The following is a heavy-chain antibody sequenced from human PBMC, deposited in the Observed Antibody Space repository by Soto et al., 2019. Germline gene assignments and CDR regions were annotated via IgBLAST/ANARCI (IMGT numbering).Heavy chain of an antibody. V-gene: IGHV3-23*01. D-gene: IGHD3-10*01. J-gene: IGHJ4*02. CDR2: ISGSGGST. CDR3: AKEAAPYLLSCASASDDY. Sequence: EVQLLESGGGLVQPGGSLRLSCAASGFTFSSYAMSWVRQAPGKGLEWVSAISGSGGSTYYADSVKGRFTISRDNSKNTLYLQMNSLRAEDTAVYYCAKEAAPYLLSCASASDDYWGQGTLVTVSS. CDR1: GFTFSSYA.